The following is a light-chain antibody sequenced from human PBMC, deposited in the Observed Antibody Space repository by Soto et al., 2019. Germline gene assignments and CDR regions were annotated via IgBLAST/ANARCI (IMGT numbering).Light chain of an antibody. CDR2: DAS. CDR1: QNVTSW. V-gene: IGKV1-5*01. J-gene: IGKJ1*01. CDR3: QRYNSNSRT. Sequence: DIQMTQSPSTLSASVGDRVTITCRASQNVTSWVDWYQQKPCKAPKFLIYDASNLESGVPSRFSGRGSGTEFTLTISSLQPDYFAIYYSQRYNSNSRTFGQGT.